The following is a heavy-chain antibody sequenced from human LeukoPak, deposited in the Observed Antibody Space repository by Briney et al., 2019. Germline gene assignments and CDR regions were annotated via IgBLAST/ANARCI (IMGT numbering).Heavy chain of an antibody. CDR3: ARGITMVRGVIGGFDY. J-gene: IGHJ4*02. Sequence: SQTLSLTCAVSGGSISSGGYSWSWIRQPPGKGLEWIGYIYHSGSTYYNPSLKSRVTISVDRSKNQFSLKLSSVTAADTAVYYCARGITMVRGVIGGFDYWGQGTLVTVSS. CDR2: IYHSGST. V-gene: IGHV4-30-2*01. D-gene: IGHD3-10*01. CDR1: GGSISSGGYS.